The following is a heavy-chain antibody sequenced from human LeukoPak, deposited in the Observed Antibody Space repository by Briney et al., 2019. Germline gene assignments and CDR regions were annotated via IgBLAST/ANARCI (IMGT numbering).Heavy chain of an antibody. CDR1: GYAFTGYY. CDR3: ARDFGMGVLSFDY. Sequence: SVKVSCKASGYAFTGYYMHWVRQAPGQGLEWMGRIIPILGIANYAQKFQGRVTITADKSTSTAYMELSSLRSEDTAVYYCARDFGMGVLSFDYWGQGTLVTVSS. CDR2: IIPILGIA. V-gene: IGHV1-69*04. D-gene: IGHD3-16*01. J-gene: IGHJ4*02.